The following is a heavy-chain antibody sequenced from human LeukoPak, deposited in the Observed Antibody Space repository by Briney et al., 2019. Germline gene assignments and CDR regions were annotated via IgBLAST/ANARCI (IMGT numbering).Heavy chain of an antibody. CDR2: ISYDGSNK. V-gene: IGHV3-30*01. J-gene: IGHJ4*01. D-gene: IGHD2-2*01. Sequence: GRSLRLSCAASGFTFSSYAMHWVRQAPGKGLEWVAVISYDGSNKYYADSVKGRFTISRDNSKNTLYLQMNSLRAEDTAVYYWAGDGGSSTSCHFCDFDYCRQGTVVTVSS. CDR1: GFTFSSYA. CDR3: AGDGGSSTSCHFCDFDY.